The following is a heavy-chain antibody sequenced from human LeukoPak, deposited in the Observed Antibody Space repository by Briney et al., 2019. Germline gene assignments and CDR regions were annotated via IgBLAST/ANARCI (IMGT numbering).Heavy chain of an antibody. Sequence: GASVKVSCMASGYTFSGYYIHWVRQAPGQGLEWMGWINPNSGGTNYAQKFQGRVTMTRDTSISTAYMELSRLRSDDTAVYYCARDPLGELELHGGFDPWGQGTLVTVSS. D-gene: IGHD1-7*01. J-gene: IGHJ5*02. CDR1: GYTFSGYY. V-gene: IGHV1-2*02. CDR2: INPNSGGT. CDR3: ARDPLGELELHGGFDP.